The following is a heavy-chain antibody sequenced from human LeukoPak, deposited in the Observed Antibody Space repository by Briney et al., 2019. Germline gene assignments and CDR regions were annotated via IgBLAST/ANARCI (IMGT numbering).Heavy chain of an antibody. D-gene: IGHD3-22*01. J-gene: IGHJ4*02. V-gene: IGHV3-53*01. Sequence: AGGSLRLSCAASGFTVSSNYMNWVRQAPGEGLECVSVIYSDSSTYYADSVKGRFTISRDNSKNTLYLQMNSLRAEDTALYYCAKDVAYYYDSRGYYYFDYWGQGTLVTVSS. CDR2: IYSDSST. CDR1: GFTVSSNY. CDR3: AKDVAYYYDSRGYYYFDY.